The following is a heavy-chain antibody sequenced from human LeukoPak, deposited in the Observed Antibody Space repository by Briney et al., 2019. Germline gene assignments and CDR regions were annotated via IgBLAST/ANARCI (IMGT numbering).Heavy chain of an antibody. CDR2: ISYDGSNK. V-gene: IGHV3-30-3*01. J-gene: IGHJ4*02. CDR1: GFIFSSYA. Sequence: PGGSLRLSCAASGFIFSSYAVHWVRQAPGKGLEWVAVISYDGSNKYYADSVKGRFTISRDNSKNTLYLQMNSLRAEDTAVYYCARQAAAGPFDYWGQGTLVTVSS. CDR3: ARQAAAGPFDY. D-gene: IGHD6-13*01.